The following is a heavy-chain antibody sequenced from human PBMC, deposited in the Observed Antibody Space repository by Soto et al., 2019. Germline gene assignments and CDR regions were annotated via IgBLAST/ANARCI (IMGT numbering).Heavy chain of an antibody. D-gene: IGHD4-17*01. CDR1: GFSLDEYG. V-gene: IGHV3-20*04. CDR3: ARDHRWGYEYGDYGDS. Sequence: EVQLVESGGGVVRPGGSLRLACVVSGFSLDEYGMSWVRQAPGKGPEWVSGMHRNGNSTGYADSVKGRFTISRDDAKNSLYLQMNSLRVEDTAFYYCARDHRWGYEYGDYGDSWGHGTLVTVSS. J-gene: IGHJ5*01. CDR2: MHRNGNST.